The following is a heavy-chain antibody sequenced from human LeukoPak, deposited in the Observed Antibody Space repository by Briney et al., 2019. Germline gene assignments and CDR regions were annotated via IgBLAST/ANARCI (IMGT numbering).Heavy chain of an antibody. CDR1: GGCIGSSSYY. J-gene: IGHJ4*02. CDR3: AIDDYGLDY. D-gene: IGHD4-17*01. V-gene: IGHV4-39*07. Sequence: SETLSLTCSVSGGCIGSSSYYWGWIRQPPGKELEWIGSIYYSGSTYYNPSLKSRVTISVDTSKNQFSLKLSSVTAADTAVYYCAIDDYGLDYWGQGTLVTVSS. CDR2: IYYSGST.